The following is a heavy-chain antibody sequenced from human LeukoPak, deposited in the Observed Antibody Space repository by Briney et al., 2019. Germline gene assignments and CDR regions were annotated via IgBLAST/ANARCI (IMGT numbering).Heavy chain of an antibody. J-gene: IGHJ6*03. CDR2: ISYSGST. V-gene: IGHV4-59*01. Sequence: SETLSLTCTVSGGSISSYYWSWIRQPPGKGLEWIGYISYSGSTNYNPSLKSRVTISVDTSKNQFSLKLSSVTAADTAVYYCARDSGDYSSGWYSGDYYYYMDVWGKGTTVTISS. CDR1: GGSISSYY. CDR3: ARDSGDYSSGWYSGDYYYYMDV. D-gene: IGHD6-19*01.